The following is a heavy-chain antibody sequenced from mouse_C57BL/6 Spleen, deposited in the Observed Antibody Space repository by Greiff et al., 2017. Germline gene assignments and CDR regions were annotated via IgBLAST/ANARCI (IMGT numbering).Heavy chain of an antibody. CDR2: IYPGSGST. V-gene: IGHV1-55*01. J-gene: IGHJ3*01. CDR1: GYTFTSYW. CDR3: ASHDGYYVGFAY. D-gene: IGHD2-3*01. Sequence: VQLQQPGAELVKPGASVKMSCKASGYTFTSYWITWVKQRPGQGLEWIGGIYPGSGSTNYNEKFKSKATLTVDTSSSTAYMQLSSLTSEDSAVYYCASHDGYYVGFAYWGQGTLVTVSA.